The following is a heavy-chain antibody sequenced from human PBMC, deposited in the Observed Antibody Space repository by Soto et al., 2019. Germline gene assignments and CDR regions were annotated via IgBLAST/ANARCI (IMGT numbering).Heavy chain of an antibody. CDR3: ARAYCSGGSCYSIASDAFDI. J-gene: IGHJ3*02. D-gene: IGHD2-15*01. CDR2: ISSSSSYI. V-gene: IGHV3-21*01. Sequence: PGGSLRLSCAASGFTLSSYSMNWVRQAPGKGLEWVSSISSSSSYIYYADSVKGRFTISRDNAKNSLYLQMNSLRAEDTAVYYCARAYCSGGSCYSIASDAFDICGQRTIVTVSS. CDR1: GFTLSSYS.